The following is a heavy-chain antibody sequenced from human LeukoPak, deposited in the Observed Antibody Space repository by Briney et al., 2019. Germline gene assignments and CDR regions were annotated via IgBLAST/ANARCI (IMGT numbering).Heavy chain of an antibody. V-gene: IGHV3-66*01. Sequence: PGGSLRLSCAASGFTFSSNYMSWVRQAPGKGLEWVSVIYSGGSTYYADSVKGRFTISRDNSKNTLYLQMNSLRAEDTAVYYCARDSHFYGSGSYANLLFNYWGQGTLVTVSS. CDR1: GFTFSSNY. CDR3: ARDSHFYGSGSYANLLFNY. D-gene: IGHD3-10*01. CDR2: IYSGGST. J-gene: IGHJ4*02.